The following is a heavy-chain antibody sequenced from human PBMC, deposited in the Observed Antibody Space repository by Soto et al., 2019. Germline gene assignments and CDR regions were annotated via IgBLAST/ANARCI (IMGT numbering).Heavy chain of an antibody. CDR3: ARRYYGSGSYYNVHYGMDV. Sequence: GESLKISCKGSGYSFTSYWISWVRQMPGKGLEWMGRIDPSDSYTNYSPSFQGHVTISADKSINTAYLQWSSLKASDTAMYYCARRYYGSGSYYNVHYGMDVWGQGTTVTVSS. CDR2: IDPSDSYT. J-gene: IGHJ6*02. CDR1: GYSFTSYW. V-gene: IGHV5-10-1*01. D-gene: IGHD3-10*01.